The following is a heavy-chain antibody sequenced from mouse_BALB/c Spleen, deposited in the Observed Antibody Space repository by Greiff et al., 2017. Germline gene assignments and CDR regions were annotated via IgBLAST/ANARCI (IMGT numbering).Heavy chain of an antibody. CDR1: GFTFSSYT. D-gene: IGHD1-1*01. V-gene: IGHV5-6-4*01. J-gene: IGHJ2*01. CDR3: TRGDYYGSSYVATFDY. Sequence: EVQRVESGGGLVKPGGSLKLSCAASGFTFSSYTMSWVRQTPEKRLEWVATISSGGSYTYYPDSVKGRFTISRDNAKNTLYLQMSSLKSEDTAMYYCTRGDYYGSSYVATFDYWGQGTTLTVSS. CDR2: ISSGGSYT.